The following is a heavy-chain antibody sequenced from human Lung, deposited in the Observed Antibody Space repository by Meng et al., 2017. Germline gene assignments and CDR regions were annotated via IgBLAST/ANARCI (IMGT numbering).Heavy chain of an antibody. J-gene: IGHJ5*02. CDR2: IHYSGST. CDR3: ARYVFDSSSLYSNWFDP. D-gene: IGHD3-22*01. V-gene: IGHV4-31*03. CDR1: VGSISSGPYY. Sequence: QVQLQESCPGLVKPSQTLSLTSTVSVGSISSGPYYWGWIRQLPGKGLEWIAYIHYSGSTYYSPSLKSRVTISVDTSKNQLSLKLSSMTAADTAVYYCARYVFDSSSLYSNWFDPWGQGTLVTVSS.